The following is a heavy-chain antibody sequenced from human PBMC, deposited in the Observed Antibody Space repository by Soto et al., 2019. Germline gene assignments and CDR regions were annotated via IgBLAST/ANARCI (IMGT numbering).Heavy chain of an antibody. CDR2: ISTSGGST. J-gene: IGHJ4*02. Sequence: VGSLRLSCAASGFTFSSYAMRWVRQAPGKGLEWVSSISTSGGSTYYADSVKGRFTISRDNSKNKLYLQMNSLRAEDTAIYYCAKIPGGKRAQGDYIDYWGQGTLVTVSS. CDR3: AKIPGGKRAQGDYIDY. D-gene: IGHD3-3*01. CDR1: GFTFSSYA. V-gene: IGHV3-23*01.